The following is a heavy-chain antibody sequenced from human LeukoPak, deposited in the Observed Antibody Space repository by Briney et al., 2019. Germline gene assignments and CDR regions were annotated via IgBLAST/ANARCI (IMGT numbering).Heavy chain of an antibody. CDR3: ARSSLSSSFDY. CDR2: IYYSGST. D-gene: IGHD6-13*01. J-gene: IGHJ4*02. V-gene: IGHV4-59*12. CDR1: GGSISTYY. Sequence: SETLSLTRTVSGGSISTYYWSWIRQPPGKGLEWIGHIYYSGSTNYNPSLKSRVTISVDTSKNQFSLKLSSVTAADTAVYYCARSSLSSSFDYWGQGTLVTVSS.